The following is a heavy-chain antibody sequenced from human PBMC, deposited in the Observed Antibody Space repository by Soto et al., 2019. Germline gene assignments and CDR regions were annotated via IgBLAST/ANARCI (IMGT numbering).Heavy chain of an antibody. V-gene: IGHV4-59*01. CDR1: GGSISSYY. CDR2: IYYSGST. J-gene: IGHJ3*02. D-gene: IGHD6-19*01. Sequence: PSETLSLTCTVSGGSISSYYWSWIRQPPGKGLEWIGYIYYSGSTNYNPSLESRVTISVDTSKNQFSLKLSSVTAADTAVYYCARDRSVAGSNYDAFDIWGQGTMVTVSS. CDR3: ARDRSVAGSNYDAFDI.